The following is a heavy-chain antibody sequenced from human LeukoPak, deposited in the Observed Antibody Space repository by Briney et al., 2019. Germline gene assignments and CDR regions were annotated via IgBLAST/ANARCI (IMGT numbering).Heavy chain of an antibody. V-gene: IGHV3-21*01. D-gene: IGHD6-13*01. J-gene: IGHJ5*02. Sequence: GGSLRLSCAASGFTFSSYSMNWVRQAPGKGLEWVSSISSSSSYIYYADSVKGRFTISRDNAKNSLYLQMNSLRAEDTAVYYCARDRDSSSSGWFDPWGQGTLVTVSS. CDR3: ARDRDSSSSGWFDP. CDR2: ISSSSSYI. CDR1: GFTFSSYS.